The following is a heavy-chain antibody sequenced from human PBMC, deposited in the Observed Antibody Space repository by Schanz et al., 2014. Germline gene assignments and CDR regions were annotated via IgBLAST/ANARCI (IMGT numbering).Heavy chain of an antibody. D-gene: IGHD3-3*01. J-gene: IGHJ4*02. V-gene: IGHV3-33*08. CDR1: GFPFRSYV. CDR2: IRDNGSVK. CDR3: ARPIYDLWSGSFDY. Sequence: QLQLVESGGGVVQPGRSLRLSCAASGFPFRSYVMHWVRQAPGKGLEWVAFIRDNGSVKNYLDSVKGRFTISRDNSKNTLYLQMNSLGPEDTAVYYCARPIYDLWSGSFDYWGLGTLVTVSS.